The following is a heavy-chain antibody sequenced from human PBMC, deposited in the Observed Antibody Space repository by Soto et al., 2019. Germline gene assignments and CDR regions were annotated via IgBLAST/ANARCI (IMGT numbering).Heavy chain of an antibody. CDR2: IFSSGST. CDR3: AREGSYSAYNFAHGIQLWSFDF. Sequence: LSLTCTVSCGSINPFYWSWVRHPAGKGLEWVGRIFSSGSTSFNPSLESRVAMSVDTSKNHFSLNLSSVTAADMAVYYCAREGSYSAYNFAHGIQLWSFDFWGQGALVTVSS. CDR1: CGSINPFY. J-gene: IGHJ4*02. V-gene: IGHV4-4*07. D-gene: IGHD5-12*01.